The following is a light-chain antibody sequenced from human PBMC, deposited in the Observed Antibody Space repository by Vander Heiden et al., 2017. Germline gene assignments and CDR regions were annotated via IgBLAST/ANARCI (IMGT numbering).Light chain of an antibody. CDR1: QSVSSN. CDR2: GAS. J-gene: IGKJ1*01. CDR3: QQYNNWPPWT. Sequence: EIVLPQSPATLSVSPGESATLSCRASQSVSSNLAWYQQKPGQPPRLLIYGASTRTTGIPARFSGSGSGTEFTLTISSLQSEDFAVYYCQQYNNWPPWTFGQGTKVEIK. V-gene: IGKV3-15*01.